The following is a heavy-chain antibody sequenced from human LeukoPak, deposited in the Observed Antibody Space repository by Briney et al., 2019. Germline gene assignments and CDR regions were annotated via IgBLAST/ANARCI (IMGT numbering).Heavy chain of an antibody. CDR2: IASDGSST. Sequence: GGSLRLSCAASGFTFSSYWMNWVRQAPGKGLVWVSRIASDGSSTTYADSVKGRFSISRDNAKNTLYLQMNSLRAEDTAVYYCARDRWGATDYWGQGTLVTVSS. CDR1: GFTFSSYW. V-gene: IGHV3-74*01. CDR3: ARDRWGATDY. J-gene: IGHJ4*02. D-gene: IGHD1-26*01.